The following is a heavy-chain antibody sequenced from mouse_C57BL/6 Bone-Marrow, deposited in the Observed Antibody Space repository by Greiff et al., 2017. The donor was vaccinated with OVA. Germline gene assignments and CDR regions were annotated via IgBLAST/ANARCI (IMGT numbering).Heavy chain of an antibody. J-gene: IGHJ3*01. CDR1: GFTFTDYY. V-gene: IGHV7-3*01. CDR3: ARDLYGYDGFAY. Sequence: EVKLVESGGGLVQPGGSLSLSCAASGFTFTDYYMSWVRQPPGKALEWLGFIRNKANGYTTEYSASVKGRFTISSDNSQSILYLQMNALRAEDSATYDCARDLYGYDGFAYWGQGTLVTVSA. D-gene: IGHD2-2*01. CDR2: IRNKANGYTT.